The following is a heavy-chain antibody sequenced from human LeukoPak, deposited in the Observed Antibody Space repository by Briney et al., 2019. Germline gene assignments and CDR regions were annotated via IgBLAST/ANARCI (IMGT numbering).Heavy chain of an antibody. CDR2: INTNTGYP. V-gene: IGHV7-4-1*02. Sequence: GASVKVSCKASGYSFTGYYIHWVRQAPGQGLEWMGWINTNTGYPTYAQGFTGRFVFSLDTSVSTAYLEISSLKDTAVYFCARAGIHSSSSYPSYYYYYYMDVWGKGTTVTVSS. CDR1: GYSFTGYY. CDR3: ARAGIHSSSSYPSYYYYYYMDV. D-gene: IGHD6-6*01. J-gene: IGHJ6*03.